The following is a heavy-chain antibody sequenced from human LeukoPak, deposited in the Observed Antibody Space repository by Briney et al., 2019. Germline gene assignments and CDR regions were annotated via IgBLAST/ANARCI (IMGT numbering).Heavy chain of an antibody. D-gene: IGHD6-19*01. CDR1: GFTFSSYW. V-gene: IGHV3-7*01. CDR3: ARDQSIAVAADDAFDI. CDR2: IKQDGSEK. Sequence: GGSLRLSCAASGFTFSSYWMSWVRQAPGKGLEWVANIKQDGSEKYYVDSVKGRFTISRDNAKNSLYLQMNSLRAEDTAVYYCARDQSIAVAADDAFDIWGQGTMVTVSS. J-gene: IGHJ3*02.